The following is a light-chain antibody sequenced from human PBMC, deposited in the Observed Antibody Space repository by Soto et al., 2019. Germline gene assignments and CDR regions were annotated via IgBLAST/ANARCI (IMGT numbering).Light chain of an antibody. Sequence: QAAPTQPPSVSGAPGQRITISCPGSSSNIGAGYDFHWYPQHPGTAPKLPIFADSKRTSGVPDRFSGSKSGTSASLAITGLQAEDEADDYCQSYDSSLSGLYVFGTGTKVTVL. CDR2: ADS. V-gene: IGLV1-40*01. CDR3: QSYDSSLSGLYV. CDR1: SSNIGAGYD. J-gene: IGLJ1*01.